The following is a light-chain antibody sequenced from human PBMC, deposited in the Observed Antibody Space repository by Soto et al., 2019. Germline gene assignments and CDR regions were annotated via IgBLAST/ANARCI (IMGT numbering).Light chain of an antibody. J-gene: IGLJ2*01. V-gene: IGLV2-11*01. CDR1: SSDVGGYNY. CDR3: CSYAGSYTLGA. CDR2: DVV. Sequence: QSALTQPRSVSGSPGQSVTISCTGTSSDVGGYNYVSWYQQHPGKAPKLIIYDVVQRPSGVPDRFSGSKSGNTASLTISGLQAEDEADYYCCSYAGSYTLGAFGGGTKVTVL.